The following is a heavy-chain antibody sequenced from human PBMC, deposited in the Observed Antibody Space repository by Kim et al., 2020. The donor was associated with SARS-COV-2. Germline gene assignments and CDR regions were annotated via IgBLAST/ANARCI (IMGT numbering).Heavy chain of an antibody. CDR3: ARFLRYRGSWNYYYYMGV. CDR2: IIPIFGTA. Sequence: SVKVSCKASGGTFSSYAISWVRQAPGQGLEWMGGIIPIFGTANYAQKFQGRVTITADESTSTAYMELSSLRSEDTAVYYCARFLRYRGSWNYYYYMGVWGKGTTVTVSS. D-gene: IGHD6-13*01. V-gene: IGHV1-69*13. J-gene: IGHJ6*03. CDR1: GGTFSSYA.